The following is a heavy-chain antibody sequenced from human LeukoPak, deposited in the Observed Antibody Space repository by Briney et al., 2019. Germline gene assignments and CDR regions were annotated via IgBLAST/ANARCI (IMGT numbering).Heavy chain of an antibody. CDR1: GFTFSIYE. J-gene: IGHJ4*02. Sequence: GGSLRLSCAASGFTFSIYEMNWVRQAPEKGREWVAYITSSGSIIYYADSAKGRFTISRDNAKNSLYLQMNSLRAEDTAVYYCTRTQYSSGWTFDYWGQGTLVTVSS. V-gene: IGHV3-48*03. CDR2: ITSSGSII. CDR3: TRTQYSSGWTFDY. D-gene: IGHD6-19*01.